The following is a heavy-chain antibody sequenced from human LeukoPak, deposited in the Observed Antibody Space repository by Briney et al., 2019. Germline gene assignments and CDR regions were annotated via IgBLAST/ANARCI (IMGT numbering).Heavy chain of an antibody. J-gene: IGHJ5*02. CDR3: ARDRDAIAALSGYWFDP. CDR2: ISYDGSNK. Sequence: GGSLRLSCAASGFTFSSYPMHWVRQAPGKGLEWGAVISYDGSNKYYADSVKGRFTISRDNSKNTLYLQMNSLRAEDTAVYYCARDRDAIAALSGYWFDPWGQGTLVTVSS. D-gene: IGHD2-15*01. CDR1: GFTFSSYP. V-gene: IGHV3-30*04.